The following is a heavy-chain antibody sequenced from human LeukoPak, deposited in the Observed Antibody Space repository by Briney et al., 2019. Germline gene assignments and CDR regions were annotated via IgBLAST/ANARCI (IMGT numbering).Heavy chain of an antibody. CDR3: AKAQYCSSTSCYWSPSYYFDY. CDR2: ISGSGDST. V-gene: IGHV3-23*01. D-gene: IGHD2-2*01. J-gene: IGHJ4*02. CDR1: GLTFRRYA. Sequence: GGTLSLSRAASGLTFRRYAMSGVGQARGRGVEGVGAISGSGDSTYYNDSVNGRFPISRDNSKNTLYLQMNSLRTEDTAVYYCAKAQYCSSTSCYWSPSYYFDYWGQGTLVTVSS.